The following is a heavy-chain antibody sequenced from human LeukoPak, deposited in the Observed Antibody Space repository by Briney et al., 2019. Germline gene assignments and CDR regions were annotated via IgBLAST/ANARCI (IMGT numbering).Heavy chain of an antibody. J-gene: IGHJ4*02. CDR1: GFTFSSYW. CDR2: IKKDGSEK. CDR3: ARRDGPIDF. V-gene: IGHV3-7*05. D-gene: IGHD5-24*01. Sequence: GSLKLSCAASGFTFSSYWMSWVRQAPGKGLEWVANIKKDGSEKYYVDSVKGRFTISRDNAKNSLHLRMNSLRAEDTAVYFSARRDGPIDFWGPGNLGSVSS.